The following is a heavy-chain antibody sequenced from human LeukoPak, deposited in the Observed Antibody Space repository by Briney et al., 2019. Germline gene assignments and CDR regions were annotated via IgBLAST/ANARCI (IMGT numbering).Heavy chain of an antibody. V-gene: IGHV1-2*02. D-gene: IGHD3-9*01. Sequence: ASVKLSCKASGYTFTGYYMHWVRQAPGQGLEWMGWINPNSGCTNYAQKFQGRVTITRDTSISTAYMELSRLRSDDTAVYYCARTPNDILTGYYDYWGQGTLVTVSS. CDR2: INPNSGCT. CDR1: GYTFTGYY. CDR3: ARTPNDILTGYYDY. J-gene: IGHJ4*02.